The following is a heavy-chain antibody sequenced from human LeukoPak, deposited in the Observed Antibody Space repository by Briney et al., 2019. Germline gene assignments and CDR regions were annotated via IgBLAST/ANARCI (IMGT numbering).Heavy chain of an antibody. V-gene: IGHV3-48*03. J-gene: IGHJ4*02. CDR1: GFPFNSYE. CDR2: ISSGGNTR. Sequence: GSLRLSCAASGFPFNSYEMNWVRPAPGKGVEWVSYISSGGNTRYYTDSVKGRFNISRDNAKNSLYLQMNSLRAEDTAVYYCARDLIVGAHFDYWGQGTLVTVSS. CDR3: ARDLIVGAHFDY. D-gene: IGHD1-26*01.